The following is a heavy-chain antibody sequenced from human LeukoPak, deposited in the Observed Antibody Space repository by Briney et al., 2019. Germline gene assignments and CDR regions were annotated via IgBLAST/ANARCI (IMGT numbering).Heavy chain of an antibody. CDR1: GFTFSSYG. CDR3: AKDLSSGAYYPIDY. V-gene: IGHV3-23*01. Sequence: GGSLRLSCAASGFTFSSYGMSWVRQAPGKGLEWVSVISGSGGSTYYADSVKGRFTISRDNSKNTLYLQMNSLRAEDTAVYYCAKDLSSGAYYPIDYWGQGTLVTVSS. D-gene: IGHD3-22*01. CDR2: ISGSGGST. J-gene: IGHJ4*02.